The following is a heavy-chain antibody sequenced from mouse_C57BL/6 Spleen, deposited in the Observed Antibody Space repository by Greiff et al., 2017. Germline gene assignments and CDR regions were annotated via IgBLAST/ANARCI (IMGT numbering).Heavy chain of an antibody. CDR3: ARDITTVVAFDWYFDV. CDR2: IDPNSGGT. D-gene: IGHD1-1*01. Sequence: QLQQPGAELVKPGASVKLSCKASGYTFTSYWMHWVKQRPGRGLEWIGRIDPNSGGTKYNEKFKSKATLTVDKPSSTAYMQLSSLTSEDSAVYYCARDITTVVAFDWYFDVWGTGTTVTVSS. CDR1: GYTFTSYW. V-gene: IGHV1-62-3*01. J-gene: IGHJ1*03.